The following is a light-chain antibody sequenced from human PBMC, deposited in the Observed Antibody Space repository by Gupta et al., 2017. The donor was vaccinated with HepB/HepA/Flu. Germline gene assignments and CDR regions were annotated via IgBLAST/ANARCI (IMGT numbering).Light chain of an antibody. CDR3: MQSRQTLYT. V-gene: IGKV2-28*01. Sequence: DIVMTQSPLSLLVTPGEPASISCRSSQSLLNSNGYNYLDWYLQKPGQSQQLLIYLGSNRASGVPDRVSGSGSGTDFTLKISRVEAEDVGVYYCMQSRQTLYTFGQGTKLEIK. J-gene: IGKJ2*01. CDR2: LGS. CDR1: QSLLNSNGYNY.